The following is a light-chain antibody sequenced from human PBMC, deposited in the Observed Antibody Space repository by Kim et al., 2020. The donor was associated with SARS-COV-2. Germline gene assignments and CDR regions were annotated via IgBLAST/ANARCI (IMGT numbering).Light chain of an antibody. CDR3: QSYDSSRSAWV. V-gene: IGLV1-40*01. J-gene: IGLJ3*02. Sequence: RVTTSCSGSSTNIGAGYDVHWYQQLPGTAPNTLIYGNSNRPSGVPDRFSGSKAGTSASPAITVLRAEDEDDYYCQSYDSSRSAWVFGGGTQLTVL. CDR1: STNIGAGYD. CDR2: GNS.